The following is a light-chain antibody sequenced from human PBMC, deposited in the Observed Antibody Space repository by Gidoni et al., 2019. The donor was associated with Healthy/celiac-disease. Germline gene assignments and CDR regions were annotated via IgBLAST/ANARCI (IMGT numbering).Light chain of an antibody. CDR2: LGS. CDR3: MQAQQTPLT. CDR1: QSLMHSNGYNY. V-gene: IGKV2-28*01. Sequence: DIVMTQSPLSLPVTPGEPDSISCRSSQSLMHSNGYNYLDWYLQKPGQSPQLLIYLGSNRASGVPDRFSGSGSGTDFTLKISRVEAEDVGVYYCMQAQQTPLTFXGXTKVEIK. J-gene: IGKJ4*01.